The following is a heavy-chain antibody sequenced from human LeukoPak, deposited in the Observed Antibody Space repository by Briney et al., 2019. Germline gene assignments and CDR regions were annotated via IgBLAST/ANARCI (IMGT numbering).Heavy chain of an antibody. J-gene: IGHJ4*02. V-gene: IGHV1-2*02. Sequence: ASVKVSCKASGYTFTSYGISWVRQAPGQGLEWMGWINPNSGGTNYAQKFQGRVTMTRDTSISTAYMELSRLRSDDTAVYYCARGGASRGYSGYGPFDYWGQGTLVTVSS. D-gene: IGHD5-12*01. CDR1: GYTFTSYG. CDR3: ARGGASRGYSGYGPFDY. CDR2: INPNSGGT.